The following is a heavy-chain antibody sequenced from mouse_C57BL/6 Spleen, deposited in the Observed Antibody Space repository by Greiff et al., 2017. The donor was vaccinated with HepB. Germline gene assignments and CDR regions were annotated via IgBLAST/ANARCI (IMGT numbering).Heavy chain of an antibody. CDR1: GFSLTSYA. CDR3: ARIWSDYDYDEGYAMDY. D-gene: IGHD2-4*01. J-gene: IGHJ4*01. V-gene: IGHV2-9-1*01. Sequence: VMLVESGPGLVAPSQSLSITCTVSGFSLTSYAISWVRQPPGKGLEWLGVIWTGGGTNYNSALKSRLSISKDNSKSQVFLKMNSLQTDDTARYYCARIWSDYDYDEGYAMDYWGQGTSVTVSS. CDR2: IWTGGGT.